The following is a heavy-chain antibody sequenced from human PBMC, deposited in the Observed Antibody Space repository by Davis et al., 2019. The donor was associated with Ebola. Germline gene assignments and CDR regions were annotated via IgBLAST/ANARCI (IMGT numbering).Heavy chain of an antibody. V-gene: IGHV3-73*01. CDR1: GFTFSGSA. CDR3: TTTTTVTDD. Sequence: GESLKISCAASGFTFSGSATHWVRQASGKGLEWVGRIRSKANSYATAYAASVKGRFTISRDDSKNTAYLQMNSLKTEDTAVYYCTTTTTVTDDWGQGTLVTVSS. D-gene: IGHD4-17*01. J-gene: IGHJ4*02. CDR2: IRSKANSYAT.